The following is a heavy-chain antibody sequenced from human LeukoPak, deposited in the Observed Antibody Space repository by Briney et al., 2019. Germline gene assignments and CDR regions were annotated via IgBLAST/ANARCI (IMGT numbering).Heavy chain of an antibody. J-gene: IGHJ5*02. Sequence: SVKVSCKASGGTFSSYAISWVRQAPGQGLEWMGRIIPIFGTANYAQKFQGRVTITTDESTSTAYMELSSLRSEDTAVYYCAKDKDDVDTAMGWYNWFDPWGQGTLVTVSS. V-gene: IGHV1-69*05. CDR2: IIPIFGTA. D-gene: IGHD5-18*01. CDR3: AKDKDDVDTAMGWYNWFDP. CDR1: GGTFSSYA.